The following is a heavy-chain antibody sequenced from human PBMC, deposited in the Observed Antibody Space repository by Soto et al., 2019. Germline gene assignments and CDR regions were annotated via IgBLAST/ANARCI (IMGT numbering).Heavy chain of an antibody. CDR2: IWYDGSNK. CDR3: ARDKKLLGHYFYYYGMDV. D-gene: IGHD3-10*01. Sequence: PGGSLRLSCAASGFTFSSYGMHWVRQAPGKGLEWVAVIWYDGSNKYYADSVKGRFTISRDNSKNTLYLQMNSLRAEDTAVYYCARDKKLLGHYFYYYGMDVWGQGTTVTDSS. J-gene: IGHJ6*02. V-gene: IGHV3-33*01. CDR1: GFTFSSYG.